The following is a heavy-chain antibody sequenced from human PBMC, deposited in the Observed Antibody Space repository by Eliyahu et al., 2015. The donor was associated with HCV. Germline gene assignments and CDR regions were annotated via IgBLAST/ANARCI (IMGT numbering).Heavy chain of an antibody. CDR3: AKSVAIFGSYYFDS. Sequence: EVHLEESGGGSXQPGGSLRXSCAASGFXVXXNFMXWVRQSPGKGLEWVSILYGSGYTNYAYSVKGRFTISRDDSRNTLYLQLNDVRAEDTAIYFCAKSVAIFGSYYFDSWGQGTLVTVST. D-gene: IGHD3-3*01. CDR1: GFXVXXNF. V-gene: IGHV3-53*01. J-gene: IGHJ4*02. CDR2: LYGSGYT.